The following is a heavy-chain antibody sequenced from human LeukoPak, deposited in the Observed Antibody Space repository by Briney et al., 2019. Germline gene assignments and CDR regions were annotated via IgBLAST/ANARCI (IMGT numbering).Heavy chain of an antibody. Sequence: SETLSLTCTVSGYSISSGYYWGWIRQPPGKGLEWIGSIYHSGSTYYNPSLKSRVTISVDTSKNQFSLKLSSVTAADTAVYYCARVVGTYGDYLHDAFDIWGQGTMVTVSS. V-gene: IGHV4-38-2*02. CDR3: ARVVGTYGDYLHDAFDI. D-gene: IGHD4-17*01. CDR2: IYHSGST. J-gene: IGHJ3*02. CDR1: GYSISSGYY.